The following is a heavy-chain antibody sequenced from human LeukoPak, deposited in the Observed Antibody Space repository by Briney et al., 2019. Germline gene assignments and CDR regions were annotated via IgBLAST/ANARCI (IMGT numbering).Heavy chain of an antibody. D-gene: IGHD6-19*01. V-gene: IGHV3-21*01. CDR2: ISSSSSYI. J-gene: IGHJ3*02. CDR3: ARLGGEAVAPDLYAFEI. Sequence: PGGSLRLSCAASGFTFSSDSMNWVRQAPWRGLEWVSSISSSSSYIYYADSVKGRFTISRDNAKNSLYLQMNSLRAEDTAVYYCARLGGEAVAPDLYAFEIWGQGTMVTVSS. CDR1: GFTFSSDS.